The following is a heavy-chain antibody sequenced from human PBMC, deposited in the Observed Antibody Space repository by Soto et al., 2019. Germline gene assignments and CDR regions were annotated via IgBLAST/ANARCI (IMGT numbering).Heavy chain of an antibody. D-gene: IGHD3-16*02. J-gene: IGHJ4*02. CDR3: ARGIQLRLGELSISYYFDY. Sequence: GGSLRLSCAASGFIFSSYEMNWVRQAPGKGLEWVSAIGTAGDTYYPGSVKGRFTISRENAKNSLYLQMNSLRAGDTAVYYCARGIQLRLGELSISYYFDYWGQGTLVTVSS. CDR2: IGTAGDT. CDR1: GFIFSSYE. V-gene: IGHV3-13*01.